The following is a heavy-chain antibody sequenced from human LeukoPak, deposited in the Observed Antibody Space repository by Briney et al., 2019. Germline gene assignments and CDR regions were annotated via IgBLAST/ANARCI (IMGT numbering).Heavy chain of an antibody. CDR3: ARDQEGFDY. V-gene: IGHV1-46*01. Sequence: ASVKVSCKASGYTFTTYYMHWVRQAPGQGLEWMGIIDPSGGGTNYAQKFQGRVTVTRDTSTSTVHMELSGLRSEDTAVYYCARDQEGFDYWGQGTLVTVSS. CDR2: IDPSGGGT. J-gene: IGHJ4*02. CDR1: GYTFTTYY.